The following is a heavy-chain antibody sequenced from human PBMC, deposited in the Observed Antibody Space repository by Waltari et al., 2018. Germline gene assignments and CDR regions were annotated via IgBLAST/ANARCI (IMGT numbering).Heavy chain of an antibody. D-gene: IGHD3-10*01. CDR2: INPVDSDT. CDR1: FNSYW. CDR3: ARQGKAVTLDY. J-gene: IGHJ4*02. Sequence: FNSYWIGWVRQVPGKGLEWMAIINPVDSDTRFSPSFQGHVTISVDKSITTAYLQWSSLQASDTAMYYCARQGKAVTLDYWGPGTLVAVSS. V-gene: IGHV5-51*01.